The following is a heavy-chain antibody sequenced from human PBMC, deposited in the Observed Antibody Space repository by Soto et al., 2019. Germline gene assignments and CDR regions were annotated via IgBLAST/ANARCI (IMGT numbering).Heavy chain of an antibody. V-gene: IGHV4-4*02. D-gene: IGHD6-13*01. Sequence: SETLSLTCAVSGGSISSSNWWSWVRQPPGKGLEWIGEIYHSGSTNYNPSLKSRATISVDKSKNQFSLKLSSVTAADTAVYYCARDSGAAAGPSGGYYGMDVWGQGTTVTVSS. CDR1: GGSISSSNW. CDR2: IYHSGST. CDR3: ARDSGAAAGPSGGYYGMDV. J-gene: IGHJ6*02.